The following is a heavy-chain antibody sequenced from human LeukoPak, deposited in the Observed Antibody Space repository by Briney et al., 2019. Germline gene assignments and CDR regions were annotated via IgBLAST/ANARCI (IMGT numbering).Heavy chain of an antibody. CDR3: ARGLATRPVWFDP. CDR1: GGSLSSGTFY. CDR2: IHTSGSA. V-gene: IGHV4-61*02. J-gene: IGHJ5*02. Sequence: PSQTLSLTCTVSGGSLSSGTFYWSWIRQPAGKGLEWIGRIHTSGSANSNPSLKSRVTISVDTSKNQLSLNLTSVTAADTAVYYCARGLATRPVWFDPWGQGTLVTVSS. D-gene: IGHD6-6*01.